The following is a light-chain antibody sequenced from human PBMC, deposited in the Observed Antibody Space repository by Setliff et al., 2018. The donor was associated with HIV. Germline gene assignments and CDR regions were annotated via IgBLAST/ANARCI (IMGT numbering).Light chain of an antibody. CDR1: SSDVGGYNY. V-gene: IGLV2-11*01. CDR3: CSYAGSYTFYG. J-gene: IGLJ1*01. Sequence: QSALTQPRSVSGSPGQSVTISFTGTSSDVGGYNYVSWYKQHPGKAPKLMIYDVSELPSGVPDRFSGSKSANTASLTISGLQAEDEADYYCCSYAGSYTFYGFGTGTKVTVL. CDR2: DVS.